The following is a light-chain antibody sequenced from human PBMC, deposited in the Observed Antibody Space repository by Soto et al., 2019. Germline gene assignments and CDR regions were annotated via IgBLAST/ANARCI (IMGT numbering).Light chain of an antibody. CDR3: QQYGSSPSGT. CDR2: GAS. J-gene: IGKJ3*01. CDR1: QSVSSSY. Sequence: EIVLTQSPGTLSLSPGERATLSCRASQSVSSSYLAWYQQKPGQAPRLLIYGASSRATGIPDRFSGSGSGTDFTLTISRLEPEDFAVYYCQQYGSSPSGTFGPGSTVDIK. V-gene: IGKV3-20*01.